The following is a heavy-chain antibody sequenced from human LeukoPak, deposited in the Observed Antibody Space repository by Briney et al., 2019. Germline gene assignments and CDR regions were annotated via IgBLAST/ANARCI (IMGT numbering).Heavy chain of an antibody. Sequence: GGSLRLSCAASGFTVSSNYMSWVRQAPGKGLEWVSVIYSGGSTYYANSVKGRFTISRDNSKNTLYLQMNSLRAEDTAVYYCAGAAVAGTEWDWFDPWGQGTLVTVSS. CDR1: GFTVSSNY. D-gene: IGHD6-19*01. J-gene: IGHJ5*02. CDR2: IYSGGST. V-gene: IGHV3-53*01. CDR3: AGAAVAGTEWDWFDP.